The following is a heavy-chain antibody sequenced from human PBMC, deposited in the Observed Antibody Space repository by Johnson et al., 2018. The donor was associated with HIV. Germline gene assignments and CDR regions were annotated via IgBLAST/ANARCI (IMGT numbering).Heavy chain of an antibody. J-gene: IGHJ3*02. CDR3: ARKSAFDAFDI. Sequence: QVQLVESGGGVVQPGGSLRLSCAASGFTFSSYGMHWVRQAPGKGLEWMAFIRYDGTNKYYADSVKGRFTISRDNAKNSLSLQMNSLRAEYTALYYCARKSAFDAFDIWGQGTMVTVSS. CDR2: IRYDGTNK. V-gene: IGHV3-30*02. CDR1: GFTFSSYG.